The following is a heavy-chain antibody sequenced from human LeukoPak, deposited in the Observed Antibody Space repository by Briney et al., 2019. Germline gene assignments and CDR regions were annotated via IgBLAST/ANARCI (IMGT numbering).Heavy chain of an antibody. D-gene: IGHD6-19*01. V-gene: IGHV1-18*01. CDR1: GYTFTSYG. CDR2: ISSYNGNT. CDR3: ARDKGLYSAVAESDF. Sequence: ASVKVSCKASGYTFTSYGFSWVRQAPGQGLEWMGWISSYNGNTNYAQNFQGRATMTTDTSTRTAYMELRSLRSDDTAVYYCARDKGLYSAVAESDFWGQGTLVTVSS. J-gene: IGHJ4*02.